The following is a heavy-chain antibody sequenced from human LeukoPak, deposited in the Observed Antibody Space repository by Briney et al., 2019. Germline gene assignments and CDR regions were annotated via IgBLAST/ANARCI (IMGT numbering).Heavy chain of an antibody. Sequence: ASVKVSFTASVYTFTSYDINWVRQATGQGLEWMGWMNPNSANTGYAQKFQGRVTMTRNTSISTAYMELSSLRSEDTAVYYCARGPPESSNSDYWGQGTLVTVSS. D-gene: IGHD6-13*01. V-gene: IGHV1-8*01. CDR2: MNPNSANT. J-gene: IGHJ4*02. CDR1: VYTFTSYD. CDR3: ARGPPESSNSDY.